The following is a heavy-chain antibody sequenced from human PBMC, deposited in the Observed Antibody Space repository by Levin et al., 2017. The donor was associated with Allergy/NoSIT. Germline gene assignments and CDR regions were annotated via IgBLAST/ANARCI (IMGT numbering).Heavy chain of an antibody. D-gene: IGHD6-19*01. CDR2: ISGSGGST. CDR3: AKDSTGYSSGWYVL. CDR1: GFTFSSYA. J-gene: IGHJ4*02. Sequence: GESLKISCAASGFTFSSYAMSWVRQAPGKGLEWVSAISGSGGSTYYADSVKGRFTISRDNSKNTLYLQMNSLRAEDTAVYYCAKDSTGYSSGWYVLWGQGTLVTVSS. V-gene: IGHV3-23*01.